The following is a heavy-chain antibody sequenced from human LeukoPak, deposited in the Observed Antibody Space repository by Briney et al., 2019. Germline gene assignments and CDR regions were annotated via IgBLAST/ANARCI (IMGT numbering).Heavy chain of an antibody. CDR3: ARSLGLQLRSPLFDY. J-gene: IGHJ4*02. CDR2: IYYSGST. V-gene: IGHV4-30-4*01. Sequence: SETLSLTCTVSGGSISSGDYYWSWIRQPPGKGLEWIGYIYYSGSTYYNPSLKSRVTISVDPSKNQFSLKLSSVTAADTAVYYCARSLGLQLRSPLFDYWGQGTLVTVSS. CDR1: GGSISSGDYY. D-gene: IGHD5-24*01.